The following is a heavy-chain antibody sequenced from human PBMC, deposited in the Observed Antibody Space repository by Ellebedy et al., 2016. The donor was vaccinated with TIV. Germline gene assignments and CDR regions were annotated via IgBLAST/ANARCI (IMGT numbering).Heavy chain of an antibody. D-gene: IGHD2-15*01. CDR3: ARRFCSGGSCYIYFDY. CDR1: GYSFTSYW. Sequence: GESLKISCKGSGYSFTSYWIGWVRQMPGKGLEWMGIICPGDSDTRYSPSFQGQVTISADKSITTAYLQWSSLKASDTAMYYCARRFCSGGSCYIYFDYWGQGTLVTVSS. J-gene: IGHJ4*02. CDR2: ICPGDSDT. V-gene: IGHV5-51*01.